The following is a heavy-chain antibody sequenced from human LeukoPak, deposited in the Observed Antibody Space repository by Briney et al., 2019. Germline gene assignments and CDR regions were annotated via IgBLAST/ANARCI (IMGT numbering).Heavy chain of an antibody. D-gene: IGHD3-3*01. CDR1: GFTFSSYA. J-gene: IGHJ4*02. CDR2: ISGSGGST. Sequence: GGSLRLSCAASGFTFSSYAMSWVRQAPGKGLEWVSAISGSGGSTYYADSVKGRFTISRDNYKKTLYLQMNSLRAEDTAVYYCATPLGDFWSGYRARTDYWGQGTLVTVSS. V-gene: IGHV3-23*01. CDR3: ATPLGDFWSGYRARTDY.